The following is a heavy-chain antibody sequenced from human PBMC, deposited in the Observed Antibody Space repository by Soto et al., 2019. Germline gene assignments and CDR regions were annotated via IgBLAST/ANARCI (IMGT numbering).Heavy chain of an antibody. CDR1: GGSISSGGYY. V-gene: IGHV4-31*03. D-gene: IGHD4-17*01. Sequence: SETLSRTCTVSGGSISSGGYYWSWIRQHPGKGLEWIGYIYYSGSTYYNPSLKSRVTISVDTSKNQFSLKLSSVTAADTAVYYCARSQHDYGDPNPQNTEYFQHWGQGTLVTVSS. CDR3: ARSQHDYGDPNPQNTEYFQH. CDR2: IYYSGST. J-gene: IGHJ1*01.